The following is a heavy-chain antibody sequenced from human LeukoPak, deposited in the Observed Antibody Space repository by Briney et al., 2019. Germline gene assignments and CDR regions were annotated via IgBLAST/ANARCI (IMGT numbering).Heavy chain of an antibody. CDR2: ISGSGGST. J-gene: IGHJ3*02. CDR3: AKGYDYVWGRGAFDI. Sequence: PGGSLRLSCAASGFTFSSYAMSWVRQAPGKGLEWVSAISGSGGSTYYADSVKGRFTIFRDNSKNPLYLQMNSLRAEDTAVYYCAKGYDYVWGRGAFDIWGQGTMVTVSS. V-gene: IGHV3-23*01. D-gene: IGHD3-16*01. CDR1: GFTFSSYA.